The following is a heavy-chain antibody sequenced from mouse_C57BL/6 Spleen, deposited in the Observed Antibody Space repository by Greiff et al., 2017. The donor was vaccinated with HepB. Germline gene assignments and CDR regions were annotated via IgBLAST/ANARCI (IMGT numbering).Heavy chain of an antibody. CDR3: ARQDDGGGYFDY. J-gene: IGHJ2*01. CDR1: GFTFSSYG. CDR2: ISSGGSYT. Sequence: EVKLVESGGDLVKPGGSLKLSCAASGFTFSSYGMSWVRQTPDKRLEWVATISSGGSYTYYPDSVTGRVTIARDNAKNTLYLQMSSLKSEDTAMYYCARQDDGGGYFDYWGQGTTLTVSS. D-gene: IGHD2-12*01. V-gene: IGHV5-6*01.